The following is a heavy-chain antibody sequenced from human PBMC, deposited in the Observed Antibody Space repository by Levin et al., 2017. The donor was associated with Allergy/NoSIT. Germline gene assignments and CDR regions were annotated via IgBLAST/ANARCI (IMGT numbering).Heavy chain of an antibody. CDR3: VRDGAGGGT. J-gene: IGHJ4*02. D-gene: IGHD1-1*01. Sequence: GGSLRLSCAASGFTFSNYAMHWVRQAPGKGLEWVGVISDDGSSESYIDSVKGRFTISRDNSKNRLYLQMDSLRAEDTALYYCVRDGAGGGTWGQGTLVMVSS. CDR2: ISDDGSSE. V-gene: IGHV3-30-3*01. CDR1: GFTFSNYA.